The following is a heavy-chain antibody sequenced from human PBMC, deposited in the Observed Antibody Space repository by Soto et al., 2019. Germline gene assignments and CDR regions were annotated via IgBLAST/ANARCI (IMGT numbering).Heavy chain of an antibody. V-gene: IGHV4-59*01. Sequence: LSLTCTVSGGSISDYYWSWIRQPPGKGLEWIGYLYYSGTTNYNPSLKSRVTISVDLSKDRFSLRLSSVTTADTALYYCARTTAVPNTLRSRYFFDYWGQGTLVTVPS. CDR3: ARTTAVPNTLRSRYFFDY. J-gene: IGHJ4*02. D-gene: IGHD4-17*01. CDR2: LYYSGTT. CDR1: GGSISDYY.